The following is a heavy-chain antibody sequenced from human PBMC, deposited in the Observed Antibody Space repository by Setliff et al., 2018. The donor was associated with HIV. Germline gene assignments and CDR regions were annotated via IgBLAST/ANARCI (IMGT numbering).Heavy chain of an antibody. CDR1: GYTFTGYY. V-gene: IGHV1-8*02. CDR3: ATSTLGWSDDAFDI. Sequence: ASVKVSCKASGYTFTGYYMHWVRQAPGQGLEWMGWMNPNSGNTGYAQKFQGRVTMTRNTAISTAYMELRRLKSEDTAVYYCATSTLGWSDDAFDIWGQGTMVTVS. J-gene: IGHJ3*02. CDR2: MNPNSGNT. D-gene: IGHD2-21*01.